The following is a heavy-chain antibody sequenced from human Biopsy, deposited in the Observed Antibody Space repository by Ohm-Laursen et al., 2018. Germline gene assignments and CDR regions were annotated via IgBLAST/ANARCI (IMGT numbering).Heavy chain of an antibody. Sequence: SETPSLTCTVSGVSINGGRYYWNWIRHHPGKGLEWIGNIFYSANTYYNPSLKSRVTISVDTSKNQFSLRLSSVTAADTAVYYCARLGSGDYFPTFFDFWGQGALVTVSS. J-gene: IGHJ4*02. V-gene: IGHV4-31*03. CDR1: GVSINGGRYY. CDR2: IFYSANT. D-gene: IGHD5-12*01. CDR3: ARLGSGDYFPTFFDF.